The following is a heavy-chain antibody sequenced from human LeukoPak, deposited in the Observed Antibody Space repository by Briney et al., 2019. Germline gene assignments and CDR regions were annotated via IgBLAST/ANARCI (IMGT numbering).Heavy chain of an antibody. D-gene: IGHD3-22*01. CDR3: ATLVVVTADYYDSSGYDWGYYFDY. V-gene: IGHV3-53*01. CDR2: IYSGGST. J-gene: IGHJ4*02. CDR1: GFTVSSNY. Sequence: GGSLRLSCAASGFTVSSNYMSWVRQAPGKGLEWVSVIYSGGSTYYADSVKGRFTISRDNSKNTLYLQMNSLRAEDTAVYYCATLVVVTADYYDSSGYDWGYYFDYWGQGTLVTASS.